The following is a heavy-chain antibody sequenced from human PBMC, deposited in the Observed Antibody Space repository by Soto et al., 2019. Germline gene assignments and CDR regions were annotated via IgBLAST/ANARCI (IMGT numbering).Heavy chain of an antibody. CDR3: AREVGYCSSTSCYGGYYYMDV. CDR1: GGSFSGYY. V-gene: IGHV4-34*01. D-gene: IGHD2-2*01. CDR2: INHSGST. Sequence: PSETLSLTCAVYGGSFSGYYWSWIRQPPGKGLEWIGEINHSGSTNYNPSLKSRVTISVDTSKNQFSLKLSSVTAADTAVYYCAREVGYCSSTSCYGGYYYMDVWGKGTTVTVSS. J-gene: IGHJ6*03.